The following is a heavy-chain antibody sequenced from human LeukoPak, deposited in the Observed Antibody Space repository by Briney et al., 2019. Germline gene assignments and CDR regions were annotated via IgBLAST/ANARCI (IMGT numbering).Heavy chain of an antibody. V-gene: IGHV5-51*01. CDR1: GYSFTSYW. Sequence: GESLKISCKGSGYSFTSYWIGWVRQMPGKGLEWMGIIYPGDSDTRYSPSFQGQVTISADRSISTAYLQWNTLKASDTAMFYCARRVSGSYLDYWGQGTLVTVSS. CDR2: IYPGDSDT. J-gene: IGHJ4*02. CDR3: ARRVSGSYLDY. D-gene: IGHD1-26*01.